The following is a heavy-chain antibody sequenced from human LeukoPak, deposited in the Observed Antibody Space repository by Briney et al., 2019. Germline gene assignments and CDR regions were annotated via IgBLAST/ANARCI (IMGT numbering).Heavy chain of an antibody. CDR3: ARAAQSGTPNSWFDP. J-gene: IGHJ5*02. CDR2: TYYSGST. CDR1: GGSISSSSYY. Sequence: PSETLSLTCTVSGGSISSSSYYWGWIRQPPGKGLEWIGSTYYSGSTYYNPSLKSRVTISVDTSKNQFSLKLSSVTAADTAVYYCARAAQSGTPNSWFDPWGQGTLVTVPS. D-gene: IGHD6-25*01. V-gene: IGHV4-39*01.